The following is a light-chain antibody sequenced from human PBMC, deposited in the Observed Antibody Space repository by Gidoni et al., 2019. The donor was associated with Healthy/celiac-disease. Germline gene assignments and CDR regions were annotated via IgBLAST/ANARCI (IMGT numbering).Light chain of an antibody. J-gene: IGKJ1*01. Sequence: IVLTPSPGTLSLSPGERATLSCRASQSVSSSYLAWYQQKPGQAPRLLIYGASSRATGIPDRFSGSGSGTDFTLTISRLEPEDFAVYYCQQYGSSLRWTFGQGTKVEIK. CDR1: QSVSSSY. CDR3: QQYGSSLRWT. V-gene: IGKV3-20*01. CDR2: GAS.